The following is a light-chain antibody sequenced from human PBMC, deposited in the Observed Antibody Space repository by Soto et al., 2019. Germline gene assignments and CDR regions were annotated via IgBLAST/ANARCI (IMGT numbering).Light chain of an antibody. J-gene: IGKJ3*01. CDR3: QQYYTTPFT. V-gene: IGKV4-1*01. Sequence: DIVMTQSPDSLAVSLGERATINCNSSQSVLYSSKNKNYLAWYQQKPGQPPKLLIYWASTRESGVPDRFSGSASGTDFTLTISSLQAEDVAVYYCQQYYTTPFTFGPGTKVDIK. CDR1: QSVLYSSKNKNY. CDR2: WAS.